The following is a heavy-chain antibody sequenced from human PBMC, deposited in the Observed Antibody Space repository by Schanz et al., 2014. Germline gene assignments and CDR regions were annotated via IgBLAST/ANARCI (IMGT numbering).Heavy chain of an antibody. V-gene: IGHV3-33*01. J-gene: IGHJ6*02. CDR1: GFTFTNLG. CDR2: IWYDGSNK. CDR3: ARSVTSHHAYYYYYYGVDV. Sequence: QVQLVESGGGVVQPGGSLRLSCAASGFTFTNLGMHWVRRAPGKGLEWVAVIWYDGSNKYYADSVKGRFTISRDNAKNSLYLQINSLRVEDPAVYYCARSVTSHHAYYYYYYGVDVWGQGTTVTVSS. D-gene: IGHD2-21*02.